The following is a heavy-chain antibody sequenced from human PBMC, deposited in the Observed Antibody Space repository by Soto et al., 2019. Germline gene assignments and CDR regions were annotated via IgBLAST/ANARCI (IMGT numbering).Heavy chain of an antibody. CDR2: IIPILGIA. V-gene: IGHV1-69*02. CDR3: ARTPQGGITMVRGVRYYYGMDV. CDR1: GGTFCSYT. D-gene: IGHD3-10*01. Sequence: QVQLVQSGAEVKKPGSSVKVSCKASGGTFCSYTISWVRQAPGQGLEWMGRIIPILGIANYAQKFQGRVTSTAGKSASTAYMELTSLRSQDTAVYYCARTPQGGITMVRGVRYYYGMDVWGQATTVTVSS. J-gene: IGHJ6*02.